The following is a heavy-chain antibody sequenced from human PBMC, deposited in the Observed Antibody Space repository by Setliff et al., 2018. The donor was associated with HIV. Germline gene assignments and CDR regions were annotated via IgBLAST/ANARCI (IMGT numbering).Heavy chain of an antibody. D-gene: IGHD2-8*01. J-gene: IGHJ3*02. CDR2: IYPQDSDT. CDR3: ARHTIDISLLVVQDPGPLDI. V-gene: IGHV5-51*01. CDR1: GYSFSNNW. Sequence: GESLKISCTGSGYSFSNNWIAWVRQMPGKGLESVGIIYPQDSDTRYSPSFEGHVTISADKSRYTAYLQWGSLKASDTAIYYCARHTIDISLLVVQDPGPLDIWGRGTGVTVSS.